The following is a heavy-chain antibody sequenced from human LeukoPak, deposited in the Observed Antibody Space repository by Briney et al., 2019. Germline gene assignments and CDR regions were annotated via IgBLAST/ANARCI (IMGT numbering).Heavy chain of an antibody. CDR2: IYTSGST. J-gene: IGHJ4*02. D-gene: IGHD3-3*01. CDR1: GGSISSGSYY. Sequence: SQTLSLTCTVSGGSISSGSYYWCWIRQPAGKGLEWIGRIYTSGSTNYNPSLKSRVTISVDTSKNQFSLKLSSVTAADTAVYYCARANFWSGYYDYWGQGTLVTVSS. V-gene: IGHV4-61*02. CDR3: ARANFWSGYYDY.